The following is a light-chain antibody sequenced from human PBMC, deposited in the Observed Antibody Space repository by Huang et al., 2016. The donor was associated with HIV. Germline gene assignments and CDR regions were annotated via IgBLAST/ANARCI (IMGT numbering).Light chain of an antibody. CDR2: TSP. CDR1: QGISNS. V-gene: IGKV1-NL1*01. Sequence: DIQMTQSPSSLSASVGDRVTITCRASQGISNSLVCYQQKPGEAPKLLLDTSPRLENGVQPRVIGSGSGQHYTLTISSLQPEDFATYYCQQYYSPPQTFGQGTNVEIK. CDR3: QQYYSPPQT. J-gene: IGKJ1*01.